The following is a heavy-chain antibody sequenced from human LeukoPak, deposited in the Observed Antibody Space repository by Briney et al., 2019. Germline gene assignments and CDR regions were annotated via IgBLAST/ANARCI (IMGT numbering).Heavy chain of an antibody. CDR3: ARGIAAARTLFGY. CDR1: GGSFSGYY. V-gene: IGHV4-34*01. CDR2: INHSGST. J-gene: IGHJ4*02. Sequence: SETLSLTCAVYGGSFSGYYWSWIRQPPGKGLEWIGEINHSGSTNYNPSLKSRVTISVDTSKNQFSLKLSSVTPADTAVYYCARGIAAARTLFGYWGQGTLVTVSS. D-gene: IGHD6-13*01.